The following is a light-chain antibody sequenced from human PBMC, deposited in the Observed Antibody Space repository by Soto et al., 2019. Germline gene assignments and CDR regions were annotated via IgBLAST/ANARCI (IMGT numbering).Light chain of an antibody. CDR2: GAS. CDR3: QQYGGSPRGT. Sequence: AIQMTQFPSSLSASVGDRVTISCRASQGIRRDIAWYQQRPGTVPKLLIFGASNLQSAVPSRFSGSGSGTDFTLTISSLQPEDFATYYCQQYGGSPRGTFGQGTRLEIK. CDR1: QGIRRD. J-gene: IGKJ2*01. V-gene: IGKV1-6*01.